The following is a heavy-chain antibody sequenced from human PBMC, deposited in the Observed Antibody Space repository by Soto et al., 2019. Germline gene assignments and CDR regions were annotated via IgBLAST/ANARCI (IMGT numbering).Heavy chain of an antibody. Sequence: VSCKASGYTFTSYYMHWVRQAPGQGLEWMGIINASGGSTSYAQKFQGRVTMTRDTSTSTVYMELSSLRSEDTAVYYCAGSLVAGFWTHYYYGMDVSGQGTT. J-gene: IGHJ6*02. CDR2: INASGGST. D-gene: IGHD3-3*01. CDR1: GYTFTSYY. CDR3: AGSLVAGFWTHYYYGMDV. V-gene: IGHV1-46*01.